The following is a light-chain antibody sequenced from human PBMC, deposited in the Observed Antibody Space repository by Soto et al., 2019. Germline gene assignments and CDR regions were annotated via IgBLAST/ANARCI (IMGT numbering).Light chain of an antibody. J-gene: IGKJ5*01. Sequence: ELVLTQSPATLSLSPGERATLSCRASQSVSSYLAWYQQKPGQAPRLLIYAASNRATGIPARFSGRGSGTDFTLTISGLEPDNFAVYYCQQRSNWPTFTFGQGTRLEIK. CDR1: QSVSSY. CDR3: QQRSNWPTFT. CDR2: AAS. V-gene: IGKV3-11*01.